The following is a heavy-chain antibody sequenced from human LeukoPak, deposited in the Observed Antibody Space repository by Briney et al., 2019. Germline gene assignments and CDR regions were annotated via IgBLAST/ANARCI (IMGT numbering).Heavy chain of an antibody. D-gene: IGHD3-10*01. CDR3: ARDRGYLYYYGSGGSWFDP. Sequence: SETLSLTCTVSGGSISSYYWSWIRQPPGKGLEWIGYIYYSGSTNYNPSLKSRVTISVDTSKNQFSLKLSSVTGADTAVYYCARDRGYLYYYGSGGSWFDPWGQGTLVTVSS. CDR2: IYYSGST. CDR1: GGSISSYY. J-gene: IGHJ5*02. V-gene: IGHV4-59*01.